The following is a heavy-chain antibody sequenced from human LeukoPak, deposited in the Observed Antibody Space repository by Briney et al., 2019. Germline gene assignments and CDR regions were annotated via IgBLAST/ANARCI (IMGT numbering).Heavy chain of an antibody. D-gene: IGHD1-26*01. Sequence: ASVTVSCKASGYTFTSYYMHWVRQAPGQGLEWMGIINPSGGSTSYAQKFQGRVTMTRDTSTSTVYMELSSLRSEDTAVYYCARSIVGATYYYYGMDVWGQGTTVTVSS. CDR1: GYTFTSYY. V-gene: IGHV1-46*01. CDR3: ARSIVGATYYYYGMDV. CDR2: INPSGGST. J-gene: IGHJ6*02.